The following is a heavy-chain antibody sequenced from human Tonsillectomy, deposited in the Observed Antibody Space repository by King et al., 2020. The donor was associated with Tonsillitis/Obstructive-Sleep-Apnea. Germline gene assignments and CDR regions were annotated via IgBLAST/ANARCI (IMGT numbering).Heavy chain of an antibody. D-gene: IGHD2-2*01. CDR2: LKSKSSGGTT. J-gene: IGHJ3*02. CDR3: TSSLTTRGAFDI. Sequence: VQLVESGGRLVKPGGSLRLSCAASGFTFSNAWMIWVRQAPGKGLEVVGRLKSKSSGGTTDYAAPVKGRFTISGDDSKNALYLQMNSLKTEDTAVYYCTSSLTTRGAFDIWGQGTMVTVSS. V-gene: IGHV3-15*01. CDR1: GFTFSNAW.